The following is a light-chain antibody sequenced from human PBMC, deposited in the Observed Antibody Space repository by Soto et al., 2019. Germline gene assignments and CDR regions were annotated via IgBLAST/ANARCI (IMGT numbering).Light chain of an antibody. Sequence: QSVLTQPASVSGSPGQSITISCTGTTSDITTYNYVSWYQQHPGKAPKLIIYEVSNRPSGVSNRFSGSKSGNTASLTISGLQAEDEADYYCSSYSSSTDYVFGTGTKLTVL. J-gene: IGLJ1*01. CDR1: TSDITTYNY. V-gene: IGLV2-14*01. CDR2: EVS. CDR3: SSYSSSTDYV.